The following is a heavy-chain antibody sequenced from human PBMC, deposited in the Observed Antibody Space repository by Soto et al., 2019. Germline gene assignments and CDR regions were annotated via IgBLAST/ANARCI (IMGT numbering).Heavy chain of an antibody. CDR3: ASAYGDPTYPSGRDV. V-gene: IGHV1-3*01. D-gene: IGHD4-17*01. CDR2: INAGNGNT. J-gene: IGHJ6*02. Sequence: QVQLVQSGAEVKKPGASVKVSCKASGYTFTSYVMHWVRQAPGQRLEWMGWINAGNGNTKYSQKFQGRVTITRDTTGSTAYMELSSLRSEDTAVDYWASAYGDPTYPSGRDVWGQGTTVTGSS. CDR1: GYTFTSYV.